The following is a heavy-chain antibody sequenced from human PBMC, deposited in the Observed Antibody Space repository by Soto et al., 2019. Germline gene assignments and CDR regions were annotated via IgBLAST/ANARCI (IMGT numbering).Heavy chain of an antibody. D-gene: IGHD3-22*01. V-gene: IGHV4-59*01. CDR1: GDSITSSY. CDR2: IYNNGGT. J-gene: IGHJ3*02. CDR3: ARDHFYFYDCSGFRPYVFDM. Sequence: SETLSLTCTVSGDSITSSYWTWIRQPPGKGLEWIGYIYNNGGTNYNPSLKSRVTVSMDTSKNQFSLTLTSVTAADTAVYYCARDHFYFYDCSGFRPYVFDMCGQGSLVTGS.